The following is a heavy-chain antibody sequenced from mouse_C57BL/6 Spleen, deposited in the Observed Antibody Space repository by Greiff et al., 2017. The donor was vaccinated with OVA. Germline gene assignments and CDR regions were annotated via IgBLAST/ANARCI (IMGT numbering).Heavy chain of an antibody. J-gene: IGHJ2*01. V-gene: IGHV1-52*01. Sequence: VQLQQPGAELVRPGSSVKLSCKASGYTFTSYWMHWVKQRPIQGLEWIGNIDPSDSETHYNQKFKDKATLTVDKSSSTAYMQLSSLTSEDSAVYYCARDRQYPYYFDYWGQGTTLTVSS. CDR3: ARDRQYPYYFDY. CDR1: GYTFTSYW. D-gene: IGHD5-1-1*01. CDR2: IDPSDSET.